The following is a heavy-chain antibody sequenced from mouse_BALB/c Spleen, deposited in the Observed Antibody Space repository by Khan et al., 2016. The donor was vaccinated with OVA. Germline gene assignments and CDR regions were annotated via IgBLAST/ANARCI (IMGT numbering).Heavy chain of an antibody. D-gene: IGHD1-1*01. V-gene: IGHV1-26*01. CDR2: VNPNNGGT. CDR3: AIYHGYVDV. CDR1: GFSFTGYY. Sequence: VQLKESGPDLVKPGASVKISCKASGFSFTGYYIHWVKQSHGKSLEWIGRVNPNNGGTSYNQKFKGKAILTVDKSSNTAYMELRSLTSEDSAVYSCAIYHGYVDVWGAGTTVTVSS. J-gene: IGHJ1*01.